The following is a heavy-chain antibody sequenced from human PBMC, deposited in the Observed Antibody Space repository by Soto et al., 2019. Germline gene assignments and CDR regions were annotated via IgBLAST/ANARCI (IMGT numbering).Heavy chain of an antibody. Sequence: GSSVTVSCKASGGTFSSYAIIWVRQAPGRGLEWMGGIIPIFGTANYAQKFQGRVTITADKSTSTAYMELSSLRSEDTAVYYCARDPRPPTRYYYYGMDVWGQGTTVTFSS. V-gene: IGHV1-69*06. J-gene: IGHJ6*02. CDR1: GGTFSSYA. CDR3: ARDPRPPTRYYYYGMDV. CDR2: IIPIFGTA.